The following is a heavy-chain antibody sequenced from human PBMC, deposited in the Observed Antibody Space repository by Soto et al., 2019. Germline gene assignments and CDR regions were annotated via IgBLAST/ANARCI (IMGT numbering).Heavy chain of an antibody. V-gene: IGHV3-30*18. J-gene: IGHJ4*02. Sequence: QVQLVESGGGVVQPGRSLRLSCAASGFTFSSYGMHWVRQAPGKGLEWVAVISYDGSNKYYADSVKGRFTISRDNSKNTLYLQMNSLRAEDTAVYYCAKDPRSGSYPDYYFDYWGQGTLVTVSS. CDR3: AKDPRSGSYPDYYFDY. CDR1: GFTFSSYG. D-gene: IGHD1-26*01. CDR2: ISYDGSNK.